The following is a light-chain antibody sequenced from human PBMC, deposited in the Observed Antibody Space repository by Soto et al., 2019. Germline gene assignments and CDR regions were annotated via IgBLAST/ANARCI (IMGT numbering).Light chain of an antibody. Sequence: EIVLTQSPATLSLSPGERATLSCRASQSVSSYLAWYQQKPCQAPRLLIYDASNRATGIPARFSGSGSGTDFTLTISSLQPEDFATYFCQQSYSTPTWTFGQGTKVDIK. J-gene: IGKJ1*01. CDR2: DAS. CDR1: QSVSSY. V-gene: IGKV3-11*01. CDR3: QQSYSTPTWT.